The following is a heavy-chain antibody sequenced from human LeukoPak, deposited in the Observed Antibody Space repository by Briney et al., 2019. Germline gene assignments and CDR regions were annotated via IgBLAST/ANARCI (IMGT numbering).Heavy chain of an antibody. CDR1: GGSFSGYY. J-gene: IGHJ5*02. D-gene: IGHD6-19*01. CDR2: INHSGST. V-gene: IGHV4-34*01. Sequence: KSSETLSLTCAVYGGSFSGYYWSWIRQPPGKGLEWIGEINHSGSTNYNPSLKSRVTISVDTSKNQFSLKLSSVTAADTAVYYCARLLGGWYRGNNWFDPWGQGTLVTVSS. CDR3: ARLLGGWYRGNNWFDP.